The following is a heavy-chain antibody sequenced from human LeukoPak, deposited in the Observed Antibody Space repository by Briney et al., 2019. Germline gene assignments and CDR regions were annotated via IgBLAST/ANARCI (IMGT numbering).Heavy chain of an antibody. CDR1: GGSISSYY. D-gene: IGHD6-6*01. CDR3: ARAPSVPYYFDY. V-gene: IGHV4-59*01. CDR2: IYYSGST. J-gene: IGHJ4*02. Sequence: NSSETLSLTCTVSGGSISSYYWSWIRQPPGKGLEWIGYIYYSGSTNNNPSLKSRVTISVDTSKNQFSLKLSSVTAADTAVYYCARAPSVPYYFDYWGQGTLVTVSS.